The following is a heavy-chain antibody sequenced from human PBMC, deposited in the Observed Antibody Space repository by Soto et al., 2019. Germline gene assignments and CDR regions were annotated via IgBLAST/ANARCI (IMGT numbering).Heavy chain of an antibody. CDR1: GGSISSSSYY. J-gene: IGHJ4*02. V-gene: IGHV4-39*02. Sequence: SETLSLTCTVSGGSISSSSYYWGWIRQPPGKGLEWIGSIYYSGSTYYNPSLKSRVTISVDTSKNQFSLKLSSVTAADTAVDYCARETYYDFWSGYIIDYGGQGTLVPVS. CDR2: IYYSGST. D-gene: IGHD3-3*01. CDR3: ARETYYDFWSGYIIDY.